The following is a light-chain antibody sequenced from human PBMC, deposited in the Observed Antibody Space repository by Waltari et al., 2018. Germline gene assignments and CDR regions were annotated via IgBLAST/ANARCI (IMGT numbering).Light chain of an antibody. Sequence: EIVMTQSPATLSVSPGERATLSCRASQSVSSNLAWYQQKPGQAPRLLIYGASTRATDIPARFSGSGSGTEFTLTISSLQSEDFAVYYCQQYNSWPPWPFGQGTKVEIK. V-gene: IGKV3-15*01. J-gene: IGKJ1*01. CDR1: QSVSSN. CDR3: QQYNSWPPWP. CDR2: GAS.